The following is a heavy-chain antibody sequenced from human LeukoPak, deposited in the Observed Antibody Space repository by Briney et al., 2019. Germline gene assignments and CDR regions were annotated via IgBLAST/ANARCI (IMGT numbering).Heavy chain of an antibody. J-gene: IGHJ4*02. Sequence: GGSLRLSCAASGFTVSSNYMTWVRQAPGKGLEWVSVIYSGGSTYYADSVKGRFTISRDNSKNTLYLQMNSPRAEDTAVYYCARETSGRYYYGLDYWGQGTLVTVSS. CDR3: ARETSGRYYYGLDY. V-gene: IGHV3-66*01. CDR2: IYSGGST. CDR1: GFTVSSNY. D-gene: IGHD3-10*01.